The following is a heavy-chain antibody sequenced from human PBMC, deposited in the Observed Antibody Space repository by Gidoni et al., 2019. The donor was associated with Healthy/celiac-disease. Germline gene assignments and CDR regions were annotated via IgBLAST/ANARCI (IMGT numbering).Heavy chain of an antibody. Sequence: QLQLQESGSGLGKPSETLFLTCTVPGASISSRSSYWGWIRQPPGKGLEWIGSIYYSGGTEYNPSLKSRVTIPVAASKNQSSLKRSSVTAADTAVYYCAGDVVVVAATPDWFDPWGQGTLVTVSS. CDR1: GASISSRSSY. D-gene: IGHD2-15*01. CDR3: AGDVVVVAATPDWFDP. J-gene: IGHJ5*02. CDR2: IYYSGGT. V-gene: IGHV4-39*07.